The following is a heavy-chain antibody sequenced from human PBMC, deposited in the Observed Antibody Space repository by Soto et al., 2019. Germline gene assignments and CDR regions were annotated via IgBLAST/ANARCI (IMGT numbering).Heavy chain of an antibody. CDR1: GFTFSSYS. CDR3: ARAMTTVVSAPFYP. J-gene: IGHJ5*02. Sequence: PGGSLRLSCAASGFTFSSYSMNWVRQAPGKGLEWVSYISSSSSTIYYADSVKGRFTISRDNAKNSLYLQMNSLRDEDTAVYYCARAMTTVVSAPFYPWGQGTLVTVSS. V-gene: IGHV3-48*02. CDR2: ISSSSSTI. D-gene: IGHD4-17*01.